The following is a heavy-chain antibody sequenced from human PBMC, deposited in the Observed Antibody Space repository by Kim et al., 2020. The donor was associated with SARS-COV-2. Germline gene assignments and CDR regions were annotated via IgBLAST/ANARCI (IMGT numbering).Heavy chain of an antibody. J-gene: IGHJ4*01. CDR1: GIPVSSDY. CDR3: ARVSITQVRGVPDFDH. D-gene: IGHD3-10*01. CDR2: IYDAGTT. Sequence: GGSLRLSCEVSGIPVSSDYMTWVRQAPGKGLECVSGIYDAGTTYYADSVKKRFIISRDTAKNTLYLQLNSLRVEDTAVYYCARVSITQVRGVPDFDHW. V-gene: IGHV3-66*01.